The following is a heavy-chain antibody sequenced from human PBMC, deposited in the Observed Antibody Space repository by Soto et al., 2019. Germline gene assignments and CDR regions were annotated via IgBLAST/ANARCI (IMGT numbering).Heavy chain of an antibody. Sequence: GGSLRLSCEASGFTVSSNYMSWVRQAPGKGLEWVSVIYSGGSTYYADSVKGRFTISRHNSKNTLYLQMNSLRAEDTAVYYCARDAGPGVFDYWGQGTLVTVSS. CDR2: IYSGGST. D-gene: IGHD7-27*01. CDR3: ARDAGPGVFDY. V-gene: IGHV3-53*04. CDR1: GFTVSSNY. J-gene: IGHJ4*02.